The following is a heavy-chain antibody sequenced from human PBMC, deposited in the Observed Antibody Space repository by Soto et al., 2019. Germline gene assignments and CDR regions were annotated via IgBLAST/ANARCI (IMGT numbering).Heavy chain of an antibody. J-gene: IGHJ6*02. Sequence: GSLRLSCAASGFTFSSYGMHWVRQAPGKGLEWVAVIWYDGSNKYYADSVKGRFTISRDNSKNTLYLQMNSLRAEDTAVYYCARDQTREESYYYYYGMDVWGQGTTVTVSS. CDR2: IWYDGSNK. V-gene: IGHV3-33*01. CDR1: GFTFSSYG. CDR3: ARDQTREESYYYYYGMDV.